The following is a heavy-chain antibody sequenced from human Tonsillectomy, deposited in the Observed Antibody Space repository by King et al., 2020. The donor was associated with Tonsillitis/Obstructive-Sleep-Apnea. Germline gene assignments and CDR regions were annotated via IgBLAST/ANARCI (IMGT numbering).Heavy chain of an antibody. CDR3: ATEVTTGAFDY. V-gene: IGHV4-31*03. CDR2: IYDSGST. Sequence: VQLQESGPGLVKPSQTLSLTCTVSGGSVSSGGYYWSWIRQHPGKGLEWIGYIYDSGSTYYNPSLKRRVTISVDTSKNQFFLKLTSVTAADTAVYYYATEVTTGAFDYWGQGTLVTVSS. J-gene: IGHJ4*02. CDR1: GGSVSSGGYY. D-gene: IGHD4-11*01.